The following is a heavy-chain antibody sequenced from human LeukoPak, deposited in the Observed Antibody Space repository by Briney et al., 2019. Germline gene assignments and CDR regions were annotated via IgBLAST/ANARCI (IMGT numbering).Heavy chain of an antibody. CDR2: INPNSGGT. D-gene: IGHD2-15*01. CDR3: AIAGGGSDAFDI. J-gene: IGHJ3*02. Sequence: GASVKVSCKASGYTFTAYYIHWVRQAPGQGLEWMGRINPNSGGTSYAQKFQGRVTMTRDTFISTAYMELSRLRSDDTVVYYCAIAGGGSDAFDIWGQGTMVTVSS. CDR1: GYTFTAYY. V-gene: IGHV1-2*05.